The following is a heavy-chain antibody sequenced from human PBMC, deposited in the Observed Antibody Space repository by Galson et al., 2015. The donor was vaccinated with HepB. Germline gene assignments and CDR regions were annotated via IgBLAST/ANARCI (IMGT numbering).Heavy chain of an antibody. J-gene: IGHJ5*02. CDR3: ARDHTVTTINYLDP. CDR1: GYTFMKHG. CDR2: SSAYNGNT. D-gene: IGHD4-17*01. V-gene: IGHV1-18*01. Sequence: QSGAEVKKPGASVKVSCKASGYTFMKHGITWVRQAPGQGLEWVGWSSAYNGNTNYAQKFQGRVTMTTDTSTSTAYMELRSLRSDDTAVYYCARDHTVTTINYLDPSGKGTRVTVSS.